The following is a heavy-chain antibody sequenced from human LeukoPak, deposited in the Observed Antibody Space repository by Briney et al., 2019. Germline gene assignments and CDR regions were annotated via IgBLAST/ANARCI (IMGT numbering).Heavy chain of an antibody. V-gene: IGHV3-74*01. Sequence: PGGSLRLSCAASGFTFSSYWMHWVRQAPGKGLVWVSRIKSDGSTNYADSVKGRFTISRDNAKNTVSLQMNSLRAADTGVYYCARAPSEIGGYYPEYFRHWGQGTLVTVSP. CDR2: IKSDGST. CDR1: GFTFSSYW. D-gene: IGHD3-22*01. J-gene: IGHJ1*01. CDR3: ARAPSEIGGYYPEYFRH.